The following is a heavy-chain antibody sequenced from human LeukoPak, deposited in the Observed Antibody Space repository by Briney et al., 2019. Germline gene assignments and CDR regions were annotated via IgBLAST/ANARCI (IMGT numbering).Heavy chain of an antibody. V-gene: IGHV1-46*01. CDR2: INPSGGST. CDR1: GYTFTSYY. D-gene: IGHD2-2*01. Sequence: ASVTVSCTASGYTFTSYYMHWVRQAPGQGLEWMGIINPSGGSTSYAQKFQGRVTMTRDTSTSTVYMELSSLRSEDTAVYYCARVRGIVVVPAAPRRLGNWFDPWGQGTLVTVSS. J-gene: IGHJ5*02. CDR3: ARVRGIVVVPAAPRRLGNWFDP.